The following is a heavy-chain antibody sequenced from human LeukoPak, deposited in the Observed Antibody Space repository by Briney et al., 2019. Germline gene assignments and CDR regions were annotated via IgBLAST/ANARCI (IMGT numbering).Heavy chain of an antibody. CDR3: ARRRWDNTGSYFDY. J-gene: IGHJ4*02. V-gene: IGHV4-34*01. CDR1: GGSFSGYY. Sequence: SETLSLTCAVYGGSFSGYYWSWIRQPPGKGLEWIGEINHSGSTNYNPSLKSRVTISVDTSKNQFSLKLSSVTAADTAVYYCARRRWDNTGSYFDYWGQGTLVTVSS. D-gene: IGHD4-23*01. CDR2: INHSGST.